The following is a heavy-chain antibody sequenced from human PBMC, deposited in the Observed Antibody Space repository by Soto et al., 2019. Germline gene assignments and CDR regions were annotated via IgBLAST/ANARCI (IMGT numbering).Heavy chain of an antibody. CDR3: ARILSLQLKRAFDY. D-gene: IGHD1-1*01. V-gene: IGHV1-8*01. J-gene: IGHJ4*02. CDR1: GYTFTSYD. CDR2: RNPNSGNT. Sequence: QVQLVQSGAEVKKPGASVTVSCKASGYTFTSYDIHWVRQATGQGLERMGWRNPNSGNTGYAQKFQGRVTMTRNTSITTAYMELSSLRFEDTAVYFCARILSLQLKRAFDYWGQGTLVTVSS.